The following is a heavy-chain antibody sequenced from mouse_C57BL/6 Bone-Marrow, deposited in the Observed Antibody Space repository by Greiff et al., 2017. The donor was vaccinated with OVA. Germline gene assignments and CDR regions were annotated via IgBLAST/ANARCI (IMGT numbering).Heavy chain of an antibody. CDR1: GYTFTSYG. V-gene: IGHV1-81*01. J-gene: IGHJ2*01. CDR2: IYPRSGNT. CDR3: ARPPITTVVAKGY. D-gene: IGHD1-1*01. Sequence: QVQLKQSGAELARPGASVKLSCKASGYTFTSYGISWVKQRTGQGLEWIGEIYPRSGNTYYNEKFKGKATLTADKSSSTAYMELRSLTSEDSAVYFCARPPITTVVAKGYWGQGTTLTVSS.